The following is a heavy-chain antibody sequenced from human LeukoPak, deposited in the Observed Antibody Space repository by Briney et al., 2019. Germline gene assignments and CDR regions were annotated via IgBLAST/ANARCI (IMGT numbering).Heavy chain of an antibody. Sequence: ASVKVSCKASGYTFTSYYMHWVRQAPGQGLEWMGIINPSGGSTSYAQKFQGRVTMTRDTSTSTVYMELSSLRSEDTAVYYCARGSGIAVALYYFDYWGQGTLVTVSS. CDR3: ARGSGIAVALYYFDY. J-gene: IGHJ4*02. D-gene: IGHD6-19*01. V-gene: IGHV1-46*01. CDR1: GYTFTSYY. CDR2: INPSGGST.